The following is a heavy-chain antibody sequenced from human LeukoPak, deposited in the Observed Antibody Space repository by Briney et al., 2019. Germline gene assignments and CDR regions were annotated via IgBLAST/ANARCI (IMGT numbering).Heavy chain of an antibody. Sequence: ASVKVSCKASGYTFTGYYMHWVRQAPGQGLEWMGWISTYNGNTNYAQKLQGRVTMTTDASASTAYMELSSLRSEDTAVYYCAGGYSSSQFHYWGQGTLVTVSS. D-gene: IGHD6-13*01. CDR3: AGGYSSSQFHY. V-gene: IGHV1-18*04. CDR2: ISTYNGNT. J-gene: IGHJ4*02. CDR1: GYTFTGYY.